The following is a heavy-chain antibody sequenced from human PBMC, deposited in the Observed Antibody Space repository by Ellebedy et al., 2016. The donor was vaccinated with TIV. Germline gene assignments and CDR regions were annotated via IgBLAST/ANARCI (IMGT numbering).Heavy chain of an antibody. CDR1: GGSFSGYY. Sequence: SETLSLXCAVYGGSFSGYYRSWIRQPPGKGLEWIGEINHSGSTNYNPSLKSRVTISVDTSKNQFSLKLSSVTAADTAVYYCARKRVFDYWGQGTLVTVSS. CDR2: INHSGST. V-gene: IGHV4-34*01. J-gene: IGHJ4*02. CDR3: ARKRVFDY.